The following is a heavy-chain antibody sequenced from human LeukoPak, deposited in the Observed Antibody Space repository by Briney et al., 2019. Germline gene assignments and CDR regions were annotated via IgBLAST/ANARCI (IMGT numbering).Heavy chain of an antibody. Sequence: SETLSLTCTVSGYSISSGYYWGWIRQPPGKGLEWIGSIYHSGSTYYNPSLKSRVTISVDTSKNQFSLTLSSVTAADTAVYYCARDGYGNFDYWGQGTLVTVSS. J-gene: IGHJ4*02. CDR3: ARDGYGNFDY. D-gene: IGHD5-12*01. CDR1: GYSISSGYY. CDR2: IYHSGST. V-gene: IGHV4-38-2*02.